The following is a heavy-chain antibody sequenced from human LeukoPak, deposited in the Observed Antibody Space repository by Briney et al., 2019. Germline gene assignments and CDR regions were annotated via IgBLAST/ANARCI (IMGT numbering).Heavy chain of an antibody. CDR2: IYYSGST. CDR1: GGSISSYY. CDR3: ASLPTYSSSWYFDY. D-gene: IGHD6-13*01. V-gene: IGHV4-59*01. J-gene: IGHJ4*02. Sequence: PSETLSLTCTVSGGSISSYYWSWIRQPPGKGLEWIGYIYYSGSTNYNPSLKSRVTISVDTSKNQFSLKLSSVTAADTAVYYCASLPTYSSSWYFDYWGQGTLVTVSS.